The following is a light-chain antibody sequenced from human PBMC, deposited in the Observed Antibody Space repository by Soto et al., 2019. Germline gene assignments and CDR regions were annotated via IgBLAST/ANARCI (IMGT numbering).Light chain of an antibody. J-gene: IGKJ1*01. CDR3: QQYGSSPWT. V-gene: IGKV3-20*01. CDR2: RAS. CDR1: QSVSSNY. Sequence: EIVLTQSPGTLSFSQGERATLSCRASQSVSSNYVAWYQQNPGQAPRLLIYRASSRATGIPDRFSGSGSGTDFTLTISRLDPEDFAVYYCQQYGSSPWTFGQGTKVDIK.